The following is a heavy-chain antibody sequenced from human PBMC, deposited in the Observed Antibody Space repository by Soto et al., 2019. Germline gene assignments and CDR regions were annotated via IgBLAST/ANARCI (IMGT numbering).Heavy chain of an antibody. J-gene: IGHJ4*02. D-gene: IGHD2-8*01. V-gene: IGHV3-23*01. CDR2: INHSGVSI. CDR1: GFTFSSYA. CDR3: TLRWTADCINGICYPEGY. Sequence: EVQLLESGGGLVQPGGSLRLSCAASGFTFSSYAMSWVRQAPGKGLEWVSSINHSGVSIFYADSVKGRFTNSRDNSKNTLFLQMNGLRADDTAVYYCTLRWTADCINGICYPEGYWGQGTLVTVSS.